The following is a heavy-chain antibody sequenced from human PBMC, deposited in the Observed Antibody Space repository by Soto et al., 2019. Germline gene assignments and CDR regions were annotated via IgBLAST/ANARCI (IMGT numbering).Heavy chain of an antibody. D-gene: IGHD2-15*01. J-gene: IGHJ6*02. V-gene: IGHV1-69*12. Sequence: QVQLVQSGAEVKKPGSSVKVSCKASVGTFSSYAISWVRQAPGQGLEWMGGIIPIFGTANYAQKLRGRVKITGDHSTSTACMALTSMRSEHTAVYYCAGPPEVARIYYYYGMDVWGQGTTVTVSS. CDR3: AGPPEVARIYYYYGMDV. CDR2: IIPIFGTA. CDR1: VGTFSSYA.